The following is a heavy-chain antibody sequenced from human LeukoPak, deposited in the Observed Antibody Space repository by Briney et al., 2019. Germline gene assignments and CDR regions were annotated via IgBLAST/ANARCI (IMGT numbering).Heavy chain of an antibody. V-gene: IGHV1-69*13. CDR1: GYTFTGYS. Sequence: SVKVSCKASGYTFTGYSIHWVRQAPGQGLEWMGGIIPIFGTANYAQKFQGRVTITADESTSTAYMELSSLRSEDTAVYYCARAGEVRTIFGVSWVYWGQGTLVTVSS. J-gene: IGHJ4*02. CDR2: IIPIFGTA. CDR3: ARAGEVRTIFGVSWVY. D-gene: IGHD3-3*01.